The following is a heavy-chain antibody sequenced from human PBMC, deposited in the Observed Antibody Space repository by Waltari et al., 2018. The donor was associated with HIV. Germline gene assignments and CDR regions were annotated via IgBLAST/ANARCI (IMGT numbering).Heavy chain of an antibody. CDR1: GGSLRRGCYY. V-gene: IGHV4-31*03. CDR2: IYYSGGT. CDR3: ARDGGLSSTEGGVDP. D-gene: IGHD2-2*01. Sequence: QVQLQESGPGLVKPSQPLSLTCTVPGGSLRRGCYYCSWIRPPPGKGLEWIGYIYYSGGTYYNPSLKSRVTISLDTSKNQFSLKLSSVTAADTAVYYCARDGGLSSTEGGVDPWGQGTLVTVSS. J-gene: IGHJ5*02.